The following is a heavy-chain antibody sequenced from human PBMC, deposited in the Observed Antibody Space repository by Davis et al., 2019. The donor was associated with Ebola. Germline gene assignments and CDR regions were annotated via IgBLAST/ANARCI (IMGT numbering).Heavy chain of an antibody. V-gene: IGHV4-38-2*01. Sequence: PSETLSLTCAVSGYSISSGYYWGWIRQPPGKGLEWIGSIHHSGRIYYSPSLKSRVTISVDTSKNQFSLKLSSVTAADTAVYYCARQFPFDYFDYWGQGTLVTVSS. CDR2: IHHSGRI. D-gene: IGHD3-16*01. CDR3: ARQFPFDYFDY. CDR1: GYSISSGYY. J-gene: IGHJ4*02.